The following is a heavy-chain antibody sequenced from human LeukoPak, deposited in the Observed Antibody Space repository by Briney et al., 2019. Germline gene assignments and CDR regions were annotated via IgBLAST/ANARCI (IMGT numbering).Heavy chain of an antibody. CDR2: INHSGST. V-gene: IGHV4-34*01. D-gene: IGHD6-13*01. J-gene: IGHJ4*02. Sequence: SETLSFTCAVYGGSFSGYYWSWIRQPPGKGLEWIGEINHSGSTNYNPSLKSRVTISVDTSKNQFSLKLSPVTAADTAVYYCARRLFQLVHTRIDYWGQGTLVTVSS. CDR1: GGSFSGYY. CDR3: ARRLFQLVHTRIDY.